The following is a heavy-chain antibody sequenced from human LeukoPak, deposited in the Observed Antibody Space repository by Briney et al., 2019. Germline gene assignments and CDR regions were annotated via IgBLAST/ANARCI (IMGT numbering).Heavy chain of an antibody. V-gene: IGHV3-21*01. CDR1: GFTFSSYS. J-gene: IGHJ4*02. D-gene: IGHD3-16*02. CDR3: ARGGGMITFGGVIVPTYFDY. Sequence: PGGSLRLSCAASGFTFSSYSMNWVRQAPGKGLEWVSSISSSSYIYYADSVKGRFTISRDNAKNSLYLQMNSLRAEDTAVYYCARGGGMITFGGVIVPTYFDYWGQGTLVTVSS. CDR2: ISSSSYI.